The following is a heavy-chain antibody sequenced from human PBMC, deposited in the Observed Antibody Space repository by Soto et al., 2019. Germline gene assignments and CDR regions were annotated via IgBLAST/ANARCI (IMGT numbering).Heavy chain of an antibody. J-gene: IGHJ3*02. V-gene: IGHV3-23*01. CDR3: AKDSRLPGFGLLIHAFDI. CDR1: GLTFNDYA. D-gene: IGHD3-3*01. CDR2: ISGSLGGA. Sequence: EMQLLESGGDLGQPGGPLRLSGDLSGLTFNDYAMSWFRQAPGKGLEWASTISGSLGGAYYAASVEGRFTISGDNSNNTLYLQMNSLRVEDTATYYCAKDSRLPGFGLLIHAFDIWGHGTVVTVSS.